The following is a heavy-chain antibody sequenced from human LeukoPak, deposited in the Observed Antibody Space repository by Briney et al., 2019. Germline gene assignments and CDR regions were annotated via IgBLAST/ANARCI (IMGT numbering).Heavy chain of an antibody. V-gene: IGHV4-38-2*01. CDR1: GYSISSGYY. CDR3: ARSLQWLVRGGPSWFDP. Sequence: SETLSLTCAVPGYSISSGYYWGWIRQPPGKGLEWIGSIYHSGSTYYNPSLKSRVTISVDTSKNQFSLKLSSVTAADTAVYYCARSLQWLVRGGPSWFDPWGQGTLVTVSS. CDR2: IYHSGST. J-gene: IGHJ5*02. D-gene: IGHD6-19*01.